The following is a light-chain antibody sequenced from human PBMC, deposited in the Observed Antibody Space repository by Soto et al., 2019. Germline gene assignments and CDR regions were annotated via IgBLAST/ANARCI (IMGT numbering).Light chain of an antibody. CDR2: WAS. J-gene: IGKJ1*01. Sequence: DIVMTQYPDSLAVSLGERATINCKSSQSVLYSSNNKNYLAWYQQRPGQPPNLLIYWASTRESGVPDRFSGSGSGTDFTLTISILQAEDVAIYYCQQYFSFTWTFGQGTKVEIK. CDR3: QQYFSFTWT. V-gene: IGKV4-1*01. CDR1: QSVLYSSNNKNY.